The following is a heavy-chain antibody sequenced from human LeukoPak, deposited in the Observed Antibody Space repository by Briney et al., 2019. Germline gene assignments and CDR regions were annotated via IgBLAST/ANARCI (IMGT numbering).Heavy chain of an antibody. V-gene: IGHV3-48*03. D-gene: IGHD1-26*01. J-gene: IGHJ4*02. CDR1: GFTFRSYD. CDR3: ARVGSRFDY. CDR2: ISNSGSTI. Sequence: PGGSLRLSGAASGFTFRSYDMNWVRQAQGKGLEWVSYISNSGSTIYYADSVKGRFTISRDNAMNSLHLQMNSLRAEDTAVYYCARVGSRFDYWGQGTLVTVSS.